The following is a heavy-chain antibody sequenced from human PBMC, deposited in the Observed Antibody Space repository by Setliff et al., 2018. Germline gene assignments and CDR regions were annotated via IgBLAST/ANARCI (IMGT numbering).Heavy chain of an antibody. J-gene: IGHJ4*02. D-gene: IGHD6-6*01. CDR3: ATRRAARSPLTG. CDR1: GYTFTSYG. V-gene: IGHV1-18*01. CDR2: ISAYNGNT. Sequence: ASVKVSCKASGYTFTSYGISWVRQAPGQGLEWMGWISAYNGNTNYAQKLQGRVTMTTDTSTSTAYMELRSLRSDDTAVYYCATRRAARSPLTGWGQGTLVTVSS.